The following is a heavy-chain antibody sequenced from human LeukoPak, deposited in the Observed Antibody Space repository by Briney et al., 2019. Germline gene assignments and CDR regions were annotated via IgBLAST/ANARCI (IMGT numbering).Heavy chain of an antibody. CDR3: AKDKNWNYFDY. CDR1: AFPVSSYS. D-gene: IGHD1-1*01. J-gene: IGHJ4*02. CDR2: ITGSSGNT. Sequence: GGSLRLSCAASAFPVSSYSWNWVRQAPGKGLEWVSSITGSSGNTYYGDSVKGRFTISRDSARDSADLQMNSLRAEDTAVYYCAKDKNWNYFDYWGQGTLVTVSS. V-gene: IGHV3-21*04.